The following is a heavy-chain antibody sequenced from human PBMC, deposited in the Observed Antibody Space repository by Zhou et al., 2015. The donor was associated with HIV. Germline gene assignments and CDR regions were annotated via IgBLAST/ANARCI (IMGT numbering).Heavy chain of an antibody. CDR3: ARDDAFSQVNGLDI. Sequence: QVQLVQSGPEVKKPGSSLRVSCKPSGGSFRTYGIHWVRQAPGQGLEWMGCMRPDFVTHYAQRFQGRVTFTSDTSISTAYMELSRLRSDDTAFYYCARDDAFSQVNGLDIWGQGTMVTVSA. CDR1: GGSFRTYG. CDR2: MRPDFVT. D-gene: IGHD3-10*01. J-gene: IGHJ3*02. V-gene: IGHV1-2*02.